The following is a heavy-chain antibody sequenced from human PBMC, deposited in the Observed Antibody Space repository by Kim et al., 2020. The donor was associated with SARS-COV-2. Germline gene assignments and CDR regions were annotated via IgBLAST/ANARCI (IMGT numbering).Heavy chain of an antibody. J-gene: IGHJ5*02. CDR1: GGSISSYY. D-gene: IGHD3-10*01. CDR2: IYTSGST. Sequence: SETLSLTCTVSGGSISSYYWSWIRQPAGKGLEWIGRIYTSGSTNYNPSLKSRVTMSVDTSKNQFSLKLSSVTAADTAVYYCARDKIWFGELLYNWFDPWGQGTLVTVSS. CDR3: ARDKIWFGELLYNWFDP. V-gene: IGHV4-4*07.